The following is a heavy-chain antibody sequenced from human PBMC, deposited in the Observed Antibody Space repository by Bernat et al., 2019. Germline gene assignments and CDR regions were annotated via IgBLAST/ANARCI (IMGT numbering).Heavy chain of an antibody. J-gene: IGHJ4*02. V-gene: IGHV3-7*03. D-gene: IGHD1-1*01. CDR1: GLTFRNYW. CDR2: IKSEGTDK. Sequence: EVQLVESGGGLVQPGGSLRLSCAASGLTFRNYWMSWVRQAPGKGLEWVANIKSEGTDKFYVDSVEGRFTTSRDNARNSLFLQMTSLRAEDTAFYYCATIQDWKFEYWGPGTLVTVSS. CDR3: ATIQDWKFEY.